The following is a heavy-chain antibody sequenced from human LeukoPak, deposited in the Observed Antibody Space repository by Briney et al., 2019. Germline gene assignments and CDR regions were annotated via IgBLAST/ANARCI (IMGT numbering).Heavy chain of an antibody. J-gene: IGHJ4*02. D-gene: IGHD5-12*01. CDR1: GGTFSSYA. CDR3: ARGYSGYDYPFDY. V-gene: IGHV1-69*06. CDR2: IIPIFGTA. Sequence: SVKVSCKASGGTFSSYAISWVRQAPGQGLEWMGGIIPIFGTANYAQKFQGRVTTTADKSTSTAYMELSSLRSEDTAVYYCARGYSGYDYPFDYWGQGTLVTVSS.